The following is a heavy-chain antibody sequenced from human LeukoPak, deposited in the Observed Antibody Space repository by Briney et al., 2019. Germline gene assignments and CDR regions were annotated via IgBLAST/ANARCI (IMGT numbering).Heavy chain of an antibody. Sequence: PGGSLRLSCAASGFTFSDYYMSWIRQAPGKGLEWVSYISSSGNTVKYADSVKGRFTISRDNAKNSLYLQMNSLRAEDTAVYYCARDQVSVAGTGIDYWGQGTLVTGSS. J-gene: IGHJ4*02. CDR1: GFTFSDYY. CDR3: ARDQVSVAGTGIDY. CDR2: ISSSGNTV. D-gene: IGHD6-19*01. V-gene: IGHV3-11*04.